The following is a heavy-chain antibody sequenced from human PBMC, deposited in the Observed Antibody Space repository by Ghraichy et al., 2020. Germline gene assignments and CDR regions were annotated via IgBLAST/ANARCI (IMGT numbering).Heavy chain of an antibody. D-gene: IGHD3-16*01. V-gene: IGHV4-39*01. CDR2: MHYSGST. CDR3: AVSFTEIRYFDL. J-gene: IGHJ2*01. Sequence: SETLSLTCTVSGGSISSSNYYWGWIRQPPGKGLDWIGSMHYSGSTYYNPSLKSRVTMYADTSKNQFYLRLTSVTAADTAVYSCAVSFTEIRYFDLWGRGTLVTFSS. CDR1: GGSISSSNYY.